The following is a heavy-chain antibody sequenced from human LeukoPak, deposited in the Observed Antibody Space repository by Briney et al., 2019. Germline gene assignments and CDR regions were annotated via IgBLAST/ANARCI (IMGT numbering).Heavy chain of an antibody. CDR1: GFTFSSYG. CDR3: ARRGRNRSGWYPPTY. V-gene: IGHV3-30*02. CDR2: IRYDGSNK. J-gene: IGHJ4*02. Sequence: GGSLRLSCAASGFTFSSYGMHWVRQAPGKGLEWVAFIRYDGSNKYYADSVKGRFTISRDNSKNTLYLQMNSLRAEDTAVYYCARRGRNRSGWYPPTYWGQGTLVTVSS. D-gene: IGHD6-19*01.